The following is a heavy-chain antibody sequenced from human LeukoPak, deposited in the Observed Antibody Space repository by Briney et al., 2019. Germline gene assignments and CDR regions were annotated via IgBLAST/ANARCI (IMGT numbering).Heavy chain of an antibody. D-gene: IGHD6-19*01. Sequence: GASVKVSCKASGYTFTGYYMHWVRQAPGQWLEWMGRINPNSGGTNYAQKFQGRVTMTRDTSISTAYMELSRLRSDDTAVYYCARSAGYSSGWYYFDYWGQGTLVTVSS. J-gene: IGHJ4*02. CDR3: ARSAGYSSGWYYFDY. CDR2: INPNSGGT. CDR1: GYTFTGYY. V-gene: IGHV1-2*06.